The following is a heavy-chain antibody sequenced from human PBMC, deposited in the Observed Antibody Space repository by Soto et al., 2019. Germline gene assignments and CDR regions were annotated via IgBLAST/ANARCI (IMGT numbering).Heavy chain of an antibody. CDR1: GGSFSGYY. D-gene: IGHD2-8*02. CDR3: ARDKITGLFDY. V-gene: IGHV4-34*01. Sequence: QVQLQQWGAGLLKPSETLSLTCAVYGGSFSGYYWTWIRQPPGTGLERIGEINHSGSTNYNPSLKSRVTISVDTSKNQFSLKQTSVTAAATALYYCARDKITGLFDYWGQGTLVTVSS. J-gene: IGHJ4*02. CDR2: INHSGST.